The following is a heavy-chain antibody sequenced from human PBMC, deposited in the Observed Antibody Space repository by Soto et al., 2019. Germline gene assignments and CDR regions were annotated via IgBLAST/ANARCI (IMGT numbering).Heavy chain of an antibody. CDR3: AKDRPDIVVVVAALGDAFDI. Sequence: EVQLLESGGGLVQPGGSLRLSCAASGFTFSSYAMSWVRQAPGKGLEWVSAISGSGGSTYYADSVKGRFTISRDNSKNTLYLQMNSLRAEDTAVYYCAKDRPDIVVVVAALGDAFDIWGQGTMVTVSS. J-gene: IGHJ3*02. CDR2: ISGSGGST. CDR1: GFTFSSYA. V-gene: IGHV3-23*01. D-gene: IGHD2-15*01.